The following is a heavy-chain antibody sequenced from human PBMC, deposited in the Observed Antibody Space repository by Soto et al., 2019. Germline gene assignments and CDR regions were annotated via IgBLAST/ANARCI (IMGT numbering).Heavy chain of an antibody. CDR1: GYSFTSYW. V-gene: IGHV5-51*01. D-gene: IGHD3-10*01. J-gene: IGHJ3*02. CDR2: IYPGDSDT. CDR3: ARRSDYGSGSYYKDAFYI. Sequence: GESLKISCKGSGYSFTSYWIGWVRQMPGKGLEWMWIIYPGDSDTRYSPSFQGQVTISADKSISTAYLQWSSLKASDTAMYYCARRSDYGSGSYYKDAFYIWGQGTMVNVS.